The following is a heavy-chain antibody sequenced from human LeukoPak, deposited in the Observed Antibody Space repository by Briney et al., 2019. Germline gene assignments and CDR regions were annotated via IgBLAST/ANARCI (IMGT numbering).Heavy chain of an antibody. D-gene: IGHD3-16*01. CDR3: ARHLGHEAMEGALDI. CDR2: IDPSDSYT. CDR1: GYSFTSYW. Sequence: GESPKISCNGSGYSFTSYWISWVRQIPGKGLEWMGRIDPSDSYTNYSPSFQGHVTISADKSISTAYLQWSSLKASDTAMYYCARHLGHEAMEGALDIWGQGTMVTVSS. V-gene: IGHV5-10-1*01. J-gene: IGHJ3*02.